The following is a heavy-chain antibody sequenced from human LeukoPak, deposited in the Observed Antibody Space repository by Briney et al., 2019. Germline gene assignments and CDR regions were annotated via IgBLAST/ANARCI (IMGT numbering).Heavy chain of an antibody. CDR1: GYTFTTSG. CDR2: INVYNGNT. CDR3: ARGLVIPAAMGEFDY. V-gene: IGHV1-18*01. J-gene: IGHJ4*02. D-gene: IGHD2-2*01. Sequence: ASVKVSCKASGYTFTTSGINWVRQAPGQGLEWMGCINVYNGNTNYAQKFQGRITMTRDTSTNTAYMELRSLKSDDTAVYYCARGLVIPAAMGEFDYWGQGTLIAVSS.